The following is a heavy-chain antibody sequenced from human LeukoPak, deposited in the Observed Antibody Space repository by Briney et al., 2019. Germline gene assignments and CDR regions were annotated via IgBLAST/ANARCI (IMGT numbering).Heavy chain of an antibody. CDR1: GYTFTSYG. CDR3: ARDPGEQWLAYYYYYYGMDV. V-gene: IGHV1-18*01. D-gene: IGHD6-19*01. J-gene: IGHJ6*02. CDR2: ISAYNGNT. Sequence: VASVKVSCKASGYTFTSYGISWVRQAPGQGLEWMGWISAYNGNTNYAQKLQGRVTMTTDTSTSTAYMELRSLRSDDTAVYYCARDPGEQWLAYYYYYYGMDVWGQGTTVTVSS.